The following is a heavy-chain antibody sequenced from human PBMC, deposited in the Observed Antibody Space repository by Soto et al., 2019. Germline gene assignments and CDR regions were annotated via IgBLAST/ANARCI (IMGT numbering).Heavy chain of an antibody. CDR1: GGTFSSYA. Sequence: QVQLVQSGAEVKKPGSSVKVSCKASGGTFSSYAITWVRQAPGQGLEWMGGIIPIFGTANYAQKFQGRVTITADEATSTAYMELSSLRSEDTAVYYCARDRIAVAGRGIYYFDYWGQGTLVTVSS. V-gene: IGHV1-69*01. CDR3: ARDRIAVAGRGIYYFDY. CDR2: IIPIFGTA. J-gene: IGHJ4*02. D-gene: IGHD6-19*01.